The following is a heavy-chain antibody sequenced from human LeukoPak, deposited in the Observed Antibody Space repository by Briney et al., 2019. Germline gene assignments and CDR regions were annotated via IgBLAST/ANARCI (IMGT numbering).Heavy chain of an antibody. CDR1: GGSISSSSYY. D-gene: IGHD6-13*01. CDR3: ARGFHSSSWYNRLASGNWFDP. V-gene: IGHV4-39*07. CDR2: IYYSGST. Sequence: SETLSLTCTVSGGSISSSSYYWGWIRQPPGKGLEWIGSIYYSGSTYYNPSLKSRVTISVDTSKNQFSLKLSSVTAADTAVYYCARGFHSSSWYNRLASGNWFDPWGQGTLVTVSS. J-gene: IGHJ5*02.